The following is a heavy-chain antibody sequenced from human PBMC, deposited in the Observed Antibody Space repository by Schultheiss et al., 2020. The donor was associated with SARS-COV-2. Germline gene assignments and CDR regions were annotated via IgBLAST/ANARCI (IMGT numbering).Heavy chain of an antibody. CDR2: ISYDGSNK. CDR3: ARDPSVYYDFWSGYGYYFDY. V-gene: IGHV3-30*01. Sequence: GESLKISCAASGFTFSSYAMHWVRQAPGKGLEWVAVISYDGSNKYYADSVKGRFTISRDNSKNTLYLQMNSLRAEDTAVYYCARDPSVYYDFWSGYGYYFDYWGQGTLVTVSS. CDR1: GFTFSSYA. D-gene: IGHD3-3*01. J-gene: IGHJ4*02.